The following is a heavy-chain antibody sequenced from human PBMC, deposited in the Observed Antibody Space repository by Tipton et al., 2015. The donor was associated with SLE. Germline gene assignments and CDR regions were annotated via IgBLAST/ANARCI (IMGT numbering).Heavy chain of an antibody. J-gene: IGHJ4*02. CDR3: VKAEVGFDS. V-gene: IGHV3-74*01. D-gene: IGHD2-15*01. CDR1: GFTFSSHW. CDR2: VNSEGSGT. Sequence: SLRLSCAASGFTFSSHWMHWVRQAPGKGLVWVSRVNSEGSGTRYADSVKGRFTISRDNAKNTLDLQMNSLRAEDTGVYYCVKAEVGFDSWGQGTLVTVSS.